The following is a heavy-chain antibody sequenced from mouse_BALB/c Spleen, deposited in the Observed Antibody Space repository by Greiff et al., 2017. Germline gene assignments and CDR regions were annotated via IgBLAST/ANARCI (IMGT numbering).Heavy chain of an antibody. V-gene: IGHV5-17*02. Sequence: EVKLVESGGGLVQPGGSRKLSCAASGFTFSSFGMHWVRQAPEKGLEWVAYISSGSSTIYYADTVKGRFTISRDNPKNTLFLQMTSLRSEDTAMYYCARSSDGLDYWGQGTTLTVSS. J-gene: IGHJ2*01. D-gene: IGHD2-3*01. CDR1: GFTFSSFG. CDR3: ARSSDGLDY. CDR2: ISSGSSTI.